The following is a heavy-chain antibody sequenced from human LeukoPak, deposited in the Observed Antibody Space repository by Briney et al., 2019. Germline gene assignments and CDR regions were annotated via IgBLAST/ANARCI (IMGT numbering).Heavy chain of an antibody. CDR1: GFTFSSYG. Sequence: GGSLRLSCAASGFTFSSYGMHWVRQAPGKGLEWVALTSYDGTNKDYADSVKGRFTISRDDGRNSVSLQMNSLRAEDTAVYYCARQGSGSYLPYWGQGTLVTVSS. V-gene: IGHV3-30*03. CDR2: TSYDGTNK. CDR3: ARQGSGSYLPY. D-gene: IGHD3-10*01. J-gene: IGHJ4*02.